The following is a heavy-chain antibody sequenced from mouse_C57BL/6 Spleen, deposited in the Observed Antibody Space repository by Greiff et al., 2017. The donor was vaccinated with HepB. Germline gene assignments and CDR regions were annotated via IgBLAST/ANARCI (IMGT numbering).Heavy chain of an antibody. CDR2: IYPGDGDT. D-gene: IGHD1-1*01. J-gene: IGHJ2*01. CDR1: GYAFSSYW. V-gene: IGHV1-80*01. CDR3: ASGSSFYYFDY. Sequence: QVQLQQSGAELVKPGASVKISCKASGYAFSSYWMNWVKQRPGKGLEWIGQIYPGDGDTNYNGKFKGKATLTADKSSSTAYMQLSSLTSEGSAVYFCASGSSFYYFDYWGQGTTLTVSS.